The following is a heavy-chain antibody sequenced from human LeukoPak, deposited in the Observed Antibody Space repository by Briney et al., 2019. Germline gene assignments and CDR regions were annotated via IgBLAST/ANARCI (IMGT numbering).Heavy chain of an antibody. CDR3: TTSGDGYINSFDY. CDR1: GFTFSNAW. V-gene: IGHV3-15*01. Sequence: PGRSLRLSCAASGFTFSNAWMSWVRQAPGKGLEWVGRIKSKTDGGTTDYAAPVKGRFTISRDDSKNTLYLQMNSLKTEDTAVYYCTTSGDGYINSFDYWGQGTLVTVSS. D-gene: IGHD5-24*01. J-gene: IGHJ4*02. CDR2: IKSKTDGGTT.